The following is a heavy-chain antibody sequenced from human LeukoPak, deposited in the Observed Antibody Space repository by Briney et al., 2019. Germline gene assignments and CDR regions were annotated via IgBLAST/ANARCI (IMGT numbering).Heavy chain of an antibody. J-gene: IGHJ4*02. CDR2: IYYSGST. D-gene: IGHD6-13*01. CDR1: GGSISSSSYY. CDR3: AREEASAADY. Sequence: PSETLSLTCTVSGGSISSSSYYWGWIRQPPGKGLEWIGSIYYSGSTYYNPSLKSRVTISVDASKNQFSLKLSSVTAADTSVYFCAREEASAADYWGQGTLVAVSS. V-gene: IGHV4-39*01.